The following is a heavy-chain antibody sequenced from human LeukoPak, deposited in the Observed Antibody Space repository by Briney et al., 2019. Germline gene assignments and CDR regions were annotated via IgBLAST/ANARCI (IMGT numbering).Heavy chain of an antibody. Sequence: PGRSLRLSFAASGFTFSSYGMHWVRQAPGKGLEWVAVISYDGSNKYYADSVKGRFTISRDNSKNTLYLQMNSLRAEDTAVYYCAKYKGAALYYHYGLDVWGPGTTVIVSS. D-gene: IGHD1-14*01. CDR2: ISYDGSNK. CDR3: AKYKGAALYYHYGLDV. J-gene: IGHJ6*02. CDR1: GFTFSSYG. V-gene: IGHV3-30*18.